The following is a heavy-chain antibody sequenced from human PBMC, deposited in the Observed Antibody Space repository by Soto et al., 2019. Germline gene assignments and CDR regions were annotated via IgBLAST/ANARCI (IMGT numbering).Heavy chain of an antibody. Sequence: SETLSLTCTVSGGSISSYYWSWIRQPPGKGLEWIGYIYYSGSTNYNPSLKSRVTISVDTSKNQFSLKLSSVTAADTAVYYCAREGTDCSGGSCYSTDFDYWGQGTLVTVSS. J-gene: IGHJ4*02. CDR3: AREGTDCSGGSCYSTDFDY. CDR2: IYYSGST. V-gene: IGHV4-59*01. D-gene: IGHD2-15*01. CDR1: GGSISSYY.